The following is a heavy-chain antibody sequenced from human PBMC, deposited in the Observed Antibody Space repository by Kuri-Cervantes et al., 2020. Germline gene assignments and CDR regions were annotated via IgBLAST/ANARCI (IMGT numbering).Heavy chain of an antibody. D-gene: IGHD6-13*01. Sequence: GESLKISCAASGFTFSSYDMHWVRQATGKGLEWVSAIGTAGDTYYPGSVKGRFTISRENAKNSLYLQMNSLRAGDTAVYYCARKGGDSSSWYNYYYYGMDVWGQGTTVTVSS. CDR1: GFTFSSYD. CDR3: ARKGGDSSSWYNYYYYGMDV. CDR2: IGTAGDT. V-gene: IGHV3-13*01. J-gene: IGHJ6*02.